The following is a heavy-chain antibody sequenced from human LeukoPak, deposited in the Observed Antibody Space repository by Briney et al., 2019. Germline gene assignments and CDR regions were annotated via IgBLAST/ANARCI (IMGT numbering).Heavy chain of an antibody. D-gene: IGHD5-18*01. CDR2: IYYTGST. CDR3: TKGRDTAMD. Sequence: SETLSLTCTVSGGSISSYYWSWIRQPPGKGLEWIGYIYYTGSTNYNPSLKSRVTMSLDTSKNQFSLKLSSVTPADTAVYYCTKGRDTAMDWGQGTLVTVSS. V-gene: IGHV4-59*01. CDR1: GGSISSYY. J-gene: IGHJ4*02.